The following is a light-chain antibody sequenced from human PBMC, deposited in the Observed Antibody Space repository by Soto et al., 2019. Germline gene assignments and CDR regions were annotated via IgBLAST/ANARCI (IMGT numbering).Light chain of an antibody. V-gene: IGKV1-5*01. CDR2: DAS. Sequence: IQMTQSPSTLSASVGDRVTITCRASHNIDRWMAWYQQKPGKAPRLLIFDASTLHSGVPSRFSGSGSGTDVTLSISSLQPDDFATYYCQQFAISTTFGQGTKVEVK. CDR3: QQFAISTT. CDR1: HNIDRW. J-gene: IGKJ1*01.